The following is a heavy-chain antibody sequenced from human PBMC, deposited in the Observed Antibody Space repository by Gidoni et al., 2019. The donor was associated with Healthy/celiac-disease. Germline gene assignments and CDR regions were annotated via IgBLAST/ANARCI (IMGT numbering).Heavy chain of an antibody. J-gene: IGHJ4*02. CDR1: GFSLSNARMG. D-gene: IGHD3-22*01. CDR2: IFSNYEK. V-gene: IGHV2-26*01. Sequence: QVTLKESGPVLVTPTETLTLTCTVSGFSLSNARMGVSWIRQPPGKALDWLAHIFSNYEKSYITSLKSRLTISKDTSKSQVVLTMTNMDPVDTATYYCARLISGTHYYDSSGYYIDYWGQGTLVTVSS. CDR3: ARLISGTHYYDSSGYYIDY.